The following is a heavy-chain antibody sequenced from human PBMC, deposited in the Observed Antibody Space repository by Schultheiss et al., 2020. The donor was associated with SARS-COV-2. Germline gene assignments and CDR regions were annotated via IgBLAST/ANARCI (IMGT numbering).Heavy chain of an antibody. CDR2: ISGSGGST. D-gene: IGHD5-24*01. CDR3: ARDRGDL. J-gene: IGHJ2*01. Sequence: GGSLRLSCAASGFTFSSYAMSWVRQAPGKGLEWVSAISGSGGSTYYADSVKGRFTISRDSSKNTLFMQMSSLRAEDTAVYFCARDRGDLWGRGTLVTVSS. CDR1: GFTFSSYA. V-gene: IGHV3-23*01.